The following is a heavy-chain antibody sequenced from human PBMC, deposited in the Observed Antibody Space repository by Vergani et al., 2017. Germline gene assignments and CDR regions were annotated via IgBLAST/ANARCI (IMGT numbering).Heavy chain of an antibody. V-gene: IGHV4-34*01. Sequence: QVQLQQWGAGLLKPSETLSLTCAVYGGSFSGYYWSWIRPPPGKGLEWIGEINHSGSTNYNPSLKSRVTISVDTSKNQFSLKLSSVTAADTAVYYCARGHYDFWSGYFYYFDYWGQGTLVTVSS. J-gene: IGHJ4*02. D-gene: IGHD3-3*01. CDR3: ARGHYDFWSGYFYYFDY. CDR1: GGSFSGYY. CDR2: INHSGST.